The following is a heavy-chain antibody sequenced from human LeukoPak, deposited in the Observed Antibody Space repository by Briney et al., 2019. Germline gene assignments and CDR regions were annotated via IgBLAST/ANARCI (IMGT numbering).Heavy chain of an antibody. D-gene: IGHD4-17*01. CDR1: GYTFTSYY. V-gene: IGHV1-46*01. CDR3: ARGGGVRGTTVTENAFDI. Sequence: GASVKVSCKASGYTFTSYYMHWVRQAPGQGLEWMGIINPSGGSTSYAQKFQGRVTMTRDTSTSTVYMELSSLRSEDTAVYYCARGGGVRGTTVTENAFDIWGQGTMVTVSS. CDR2: INPSGGST. J-gene: IGHJ3*02.